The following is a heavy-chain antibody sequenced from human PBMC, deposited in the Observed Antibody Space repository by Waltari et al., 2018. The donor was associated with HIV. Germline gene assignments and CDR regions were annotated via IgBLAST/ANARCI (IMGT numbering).Heavy chain of an antibody. CDR3: GTGTLRSSWFDP. CDR1: GGSIRSSSYY. CDR2: IYYGGST. V-gene: IGHV4-39*01. J-gene: IGHJ5*02. Sequence: QLQLQESGPGLVKPSETLSLTCTVSGGSIRSSSYYSGWFRQPPGKGLEWIGSIYYGGSTYYNPSLKSRVTISVDTSKNQFSLKLSSVTAADTAVYYCGTGTLRSSWFDPWGQGTLVTVSS. D-gene: IGHD3-3*01.